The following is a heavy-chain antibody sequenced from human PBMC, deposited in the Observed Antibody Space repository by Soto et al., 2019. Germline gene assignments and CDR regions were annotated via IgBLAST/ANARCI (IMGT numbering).Heavy chain of an antibody. CDR1: GGSISSGGYY. CDR3: ARDSGGGEGVDY. J-gene: IGHJ4*02. Sequence: SETLSLTCTVSGGSISSGGYYWSWIRQHPGKGLEWIGYIYYSGSTYYNPSLKSRVTISVDTSKNQFSLKLSSVTAADTAVYYCARDSGGGEGVDYWGQGTLVTVSS. CDR2: IYYSGST. V-gene: IGHV4-31*03. D-gene: IGHD2-15*01.